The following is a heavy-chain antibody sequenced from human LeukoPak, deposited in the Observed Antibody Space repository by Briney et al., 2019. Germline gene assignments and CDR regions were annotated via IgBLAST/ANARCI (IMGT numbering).Heavy chain of an antibody. CDR1: GSPFSSYA. V-gene: IGHV1-69*06. D-gene: IGHD3-9*01. CDR3: ARSLYYDILTGYYYYFDY. CDR2: ILPVFGTA. J-gene: IGHJ4*02. Sequence: GASVKVSSKSCGSPFSSYANSWVRQAPGQGLERMGGILPVFGTANYAQKLQGIVTITGDKSTSAAYMELSSLRSEDTAGYYCARSLYYDILTGYYYYFDYWGQGTLVTVSS.